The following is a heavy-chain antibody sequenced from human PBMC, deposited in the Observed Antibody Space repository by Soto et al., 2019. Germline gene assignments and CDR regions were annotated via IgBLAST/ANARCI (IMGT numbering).Heavy chain of an antibody. D-gene: IGHD3-22*01. Sequence: SETLSLTCAVSGGSISSGGYSWSWIRQPPGKGLEWIGYIYHSGSTYYNPSLKSRVTISVDRSKNQFSLKLSSVTAADTAVYYYAREGAEDSSGYDVESFDDWGQGTLVTVSS. V-gene: IGHV4-30-2*01. J-gene: IGHJ4*02. CDR2: IYHSGST. CDR1: GGSISSGGYS. CDR3: AREGAEDSSGYDVESFDD.